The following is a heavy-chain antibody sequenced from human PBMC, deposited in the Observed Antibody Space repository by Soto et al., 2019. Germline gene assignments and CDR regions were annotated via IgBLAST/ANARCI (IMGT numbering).Heavy chain of an antibody. CDR1: GYTFTSYA. V-gene: IGHV1-3*01. D-gene: IGHD3-22*01. CDR2: INAGNGNT. CDR3: AGGGDYYYDSSGYFQLFSAFDI. Sequence: ASVKVSCKASGYTFTSYAMHWVRQAPGQRLEWMGWINAGNGNTKYSQKFQGRVTITRDTSASTAYMELSSLRSEDTAVYYCAGGGDYYYDSSGYFQLFSAFDIWGQGTMVTVSS. J-gene: IGHJ3*02.